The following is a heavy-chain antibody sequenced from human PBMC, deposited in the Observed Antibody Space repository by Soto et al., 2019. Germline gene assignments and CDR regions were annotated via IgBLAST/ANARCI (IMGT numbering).Heavy chain of an antibody. CDR2: ISGSGGIT. V-gene: IGHV3-23*01. J-gene: IGHJ5*02. D-gene: IGHD3-10*01. Sequence: EVQLLESGGGLVQPGGSLRLSCAASGFTFSSDAMNWVRQAPGKGLEWVSDISGSGGITYYADSVKGRFTISRDNSKNTLYRQMNSLRAEDTAVYYCAKSAMVRGGGWCDPWGQGTPVTVSS. CDR1: GFTFSSDA. CDR3: AKSAMVRGGGWCDP.